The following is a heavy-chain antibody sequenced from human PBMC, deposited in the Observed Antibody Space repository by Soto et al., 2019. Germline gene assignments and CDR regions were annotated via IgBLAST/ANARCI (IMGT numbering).Heavy chain of an antibody. D-gene: IGHD6-19*01. J-gene: IGHJ5*02. CDR2: RSYEGSEE. CDR3: AKVGSTGWYLNWLDS. CDR1: GFTFSDYR. Sequence: QTVGSLRLSCAGAGFTFSDYRTHTVRWAPGKGLEWVAVRSYEGSEEDYADSVKDLFNSPRDISKHTLFLQMNSLRPEDTALYYAAKVGSTGWYLNWLDSWGQGSLVTVSS. V-gene: IGHV3-30*18.